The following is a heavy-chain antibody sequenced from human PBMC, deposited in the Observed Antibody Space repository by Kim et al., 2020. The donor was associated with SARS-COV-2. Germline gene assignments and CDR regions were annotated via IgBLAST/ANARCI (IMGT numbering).Heavy chain of an antibody. CDR1: GFTFSTYR. D-gene: IGHD6-13*01. V-gene: IGHV3-74*01. J-gene: IGHJ6*02. CDR2: ISTNGSST. Sequence: GGSLRLSCAASGFTFSTYRMYWVRQAPGKGLVCVSRISTNGSSTPYADSVKGRFTISRDNAKNTLYLQMNSLRGEDTAVYYCARGGISYGMDVWGEGTKV. CDR3: ARGGISYGMDV.